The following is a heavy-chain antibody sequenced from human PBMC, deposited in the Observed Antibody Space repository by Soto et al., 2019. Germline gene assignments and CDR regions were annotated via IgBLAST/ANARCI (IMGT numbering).Heavy chain of an antibody. V-gene: IGHV1-2*04. J-gene: IGHJ6*03. CDR1: GYTFTGYY. Sequence: ASVKVSCKASGYTFTGYYMHWVRQAPGQGLEWMGWINPNSGGTNYAQKFQGWVTMTRDTSISTAYMELSRLRSDDTAVYYCARGAVVPAAIPYSNYVYYYYYMDVWGKGTTVTVSS. CDR3: ARGAVVPAAIPYSNYVYYYYYMDV. CDR2: INPNSGGT. D-gene: IGHD2-2*02.